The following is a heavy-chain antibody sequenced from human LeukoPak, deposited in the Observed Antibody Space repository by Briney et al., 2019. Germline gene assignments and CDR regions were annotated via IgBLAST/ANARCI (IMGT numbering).Heavy chain of an antibody. D-gene: IGHD4-17*01. CDR1: GDSISSSSSFY. V-gene: IGHV4-39*07. CDR3: ARDVGIDYGDYSFDY. J-gene: IGHJ4*02. Sequence: SETVSLTCSVSGDSISSSSSFYWAWIRQPPGKGLEWIGSSNHIGTTYNNPSLKSRVTISVDTSKNQFSLKLSSVTAADTAVYYCARDVGIDYGDYSFDYWGQGTLVTVSS. CDR2: SNHIGTT.